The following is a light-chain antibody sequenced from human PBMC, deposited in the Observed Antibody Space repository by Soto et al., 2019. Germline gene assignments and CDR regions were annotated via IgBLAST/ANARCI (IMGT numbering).Light chain of an antibody. CDR2: DAS. CDR3: QQYAHVPYT. V-gene: IGKV1-33*01. J-gene: IGKJ2*01. Sequence: DIQMTQSPSSLSASVGDRVTITCQASQDISNYLSWYQQKPGKAPKLLFYDASNLQTGVPSRFSGSGSGTYYTFPISSLQPEDIATYYCQQYAHVPYTFGQGTKVEMK. CDR1: QDISNY.